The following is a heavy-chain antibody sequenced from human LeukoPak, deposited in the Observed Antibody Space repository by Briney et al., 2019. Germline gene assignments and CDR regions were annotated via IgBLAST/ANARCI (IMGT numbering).Heavy chain of an antibody. V-gene: IGHV4-34*01. CDR3: ARSSVNSTRGLDY. J-gene: IGHJ4*02. CDR2: INHSGST. Sequence: SETLSLTCAVYGGSFSGYYWSWIRQPPGKGLEWIGEINHSGSTNYNPSLKSRVTISVDTSKNQFSLKLSSVTAADTAVYYCARSSVNSTRGLDYWGQGTLVTVSS. CDR1: GGSFSGYY. D-gene: IGHD3/OR15-3a*01.